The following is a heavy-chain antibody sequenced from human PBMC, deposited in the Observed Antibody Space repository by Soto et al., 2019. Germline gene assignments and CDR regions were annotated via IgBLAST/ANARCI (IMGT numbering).Heavy chain of an antibody. CDR3: ASGIQLWLRRLNNGYSG. CDR1: RGTFSTYA. J-gene: IGHJ4*02. CDR2: IIPMFGTA. D-gene: IGHD5-18*01. Sequence: QVQLVQSGAEVKKPESSVRVSCTAPRGTFSTYAISWVRQAPGQGLEWMGGIIPMFGTANYAQRFQHRVTITAAESTNTVYMELSSRRSEDTAVYFCASGIQLWLRRLNNGYSGWGQGTLVTVSS. V-gene: IGHV1-69*12.